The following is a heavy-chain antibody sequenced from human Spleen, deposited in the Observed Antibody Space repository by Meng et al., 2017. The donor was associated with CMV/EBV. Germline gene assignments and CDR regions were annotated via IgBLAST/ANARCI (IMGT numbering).Heavy chain of an antibody. CDR1: GGSISSSNW. D-gene: IGHD3-22*01. V-gene: IGHV4-4*02. CDR2: IYTSGST. J-gene: IGHJ4*02. Sequence: QVPLQGSGPGLVKPSGTLSLTCAVSGGSISSSNWWSWVRQPPGKGLEWIGRIYTSGSTNYNPSLKSRVTMSVDTSKNQFSLKLSSVTAADTAVYYCARAQRNPVTMIFDYWGQGTLVTVAS. CDR3: ARAQRNPVTMIFDY.